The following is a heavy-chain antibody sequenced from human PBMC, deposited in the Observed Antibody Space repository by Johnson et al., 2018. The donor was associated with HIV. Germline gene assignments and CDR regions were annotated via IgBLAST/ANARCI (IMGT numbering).Heavy chain of an antibody. V-gene: IGHV3-30*03. CDR2: ISYDGSNK. Sequence: QVQLVESGGGLVQPGGSLRLSCAASGFSFSSYGIHWVRQAPGKGLEWVAVISYDGSNKYYADSVKGRFTISRDNSKNTLYLQMNSLRAEDTAVYYCARLGFYNWNGGGALDIWGQGTMVTVSS. CDR3: ARLGFYNWNGGGALDI. CDR1: GFSFSSYG. D-gene: IGHD1-20*01. J-gene: IGHJ3*02.